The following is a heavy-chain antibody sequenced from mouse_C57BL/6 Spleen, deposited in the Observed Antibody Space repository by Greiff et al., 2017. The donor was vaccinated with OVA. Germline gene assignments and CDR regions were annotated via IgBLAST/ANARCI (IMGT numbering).Heavy chain of an antibody. CDR3: ARGTAPYAMDY. V-gene: IGHV1-59*01. D-gene: IGHD4-1*01. CDR1: GYTFTSYW. CDR2: IDPYDSYT. Sequence: VQLQQPGAELVRPGTSVKLSCKASGYTFTSYWMHWVKQRPGQGLEWIGVIDPYDSYTNYNQKFKGKATLTVDTSSSTAYMQLSSLTSEDSAVYYCARGTAPYAMDYWGQGTSVTVSS. J-gene: IGHJ4*01.